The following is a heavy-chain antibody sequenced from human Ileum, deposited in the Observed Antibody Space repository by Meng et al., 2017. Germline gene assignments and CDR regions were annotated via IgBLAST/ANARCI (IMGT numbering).Heavy chain of an antibody. CDR3: AKDLRKYDVSTGYYLYYFDT. CDR2: IIYTGST. D-gene: IGHD3-9*01. V-gene: IGHV4-39*07. CDR1: GDSIGEYTYH. J-gene: IGHJ4*01. Sequence: SETLSLTCTASGDSIGEYTYHWGWIRQPPRKGLEWIGNIIYTGSTYYNPSLKSPVIISVDTSKNQFSLRLSSVTAADTSVYYCAKDLRKYDVSTGYYLYYFDTWGQGTLVTVSS.